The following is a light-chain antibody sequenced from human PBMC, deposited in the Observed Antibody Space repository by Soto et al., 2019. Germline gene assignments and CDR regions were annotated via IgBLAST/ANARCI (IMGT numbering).Light chain of an antibody. CDR3: AAWDDGLNGNV. CDR2: TTN. V-gene: IGLV1-44*01. CDR1: SSNIGTSS. Sequence: QSVLTQPHSASGTPGQRVTISCSGSSSNIGTSSVHWFQQLPGTAPKLLISTTNQRPSGVPERFSGSKSGTSASLAISGLQSEDEADYYCAAWDDGLNGNVXGTGTKVTV. J-gene: IGLJ1*01.